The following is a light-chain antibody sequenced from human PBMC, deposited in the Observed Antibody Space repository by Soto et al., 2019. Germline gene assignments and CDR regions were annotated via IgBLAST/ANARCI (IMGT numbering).Light chain of an antibody. CDR1: SSNIGSNY. J-gene: IGLJ1*01. CDR2: RNN. Sequence: QSALTQPPSASGTPGQRVTISCSGSSSNIGSNYVYWYQQLPGTAPKPLIYRNNQRPSGVPDRFSGSKSGTSASLAISGLRSEDEADYYCAAWDDSLSAPYVFGTGTKVTVL. CDR3: AAWDDSLSAPYV. V-gene: IGLV1-47*01.